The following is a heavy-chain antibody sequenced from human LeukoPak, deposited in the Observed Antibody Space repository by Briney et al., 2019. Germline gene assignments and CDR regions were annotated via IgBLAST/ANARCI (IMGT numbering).Heavy chain of an antibody. CDR2: IKQDGSEK. CDR1: GFTVSSNY. D-gene: IGHD1-26*01. CDR3: ARKGGSYFDY. V-gene: IGHV3-7*03. J-gene: IGHJ4*02. Sequence: GGSLRLSCAASGFTVSSNYMSWVRQAPGKGLEWVANIKQDGSEKYYVDSVKGRFTISRDNAKNSLYLQMNSLRAEDTAVYYCARKGGSYFDYWGQGTLVTVSS.